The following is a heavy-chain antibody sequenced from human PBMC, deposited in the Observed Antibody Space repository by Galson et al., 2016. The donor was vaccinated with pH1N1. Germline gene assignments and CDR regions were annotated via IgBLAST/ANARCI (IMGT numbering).Heavy chain of an antibody. CDR2: ISGSGEST. Sequence: SLRLSCAASGFTFSNFAMSWVRQAPGKGLEWVSAISGSGESTYYADSVKGRFTISRDNPKNTRYLQLNSLRAGDTAVYYCLKYDSSGFYYGRLIDWGQGTLVTVSS. D-gene: IGHD3-22*01. V-gene: IGHV3-23*01. J-gene: IGHJ4*02. CDR3: LKYDSSGFYYGRLID. CDR1: GFTFSNFA.